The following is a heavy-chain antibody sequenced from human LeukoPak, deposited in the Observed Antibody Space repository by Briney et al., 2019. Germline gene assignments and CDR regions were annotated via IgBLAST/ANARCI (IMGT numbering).Heavy chain of an antibody. V-gene: IGHV3-7*01. CDR1: GFTFSSYW. CDR3: ARQDDSSGYYRQPLDY. Sequence: PGGSLRLSRAASGFTFSSYWMSRVRQAPGKGLEWVANIKQDGSEKYYVDSVKGRFTISRDNAKNSLYLQMNSLRAEDTAVYYCARQDDSSGYYRQPLDYWGQGTLVTVSS. D-gene: IGHD3-22*01. J-gene: IGHJ4*02. CDR2: IKQDGSEK.